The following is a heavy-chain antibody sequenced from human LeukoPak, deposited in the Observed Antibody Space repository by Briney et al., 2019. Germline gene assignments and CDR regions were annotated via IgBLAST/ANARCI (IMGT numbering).Heavy chain of an antibody. CDR1: GGSISSGSYY. D-gene: IGHD2-2*02. CDR2: IYTSGST. J-gene: IGHJ5*02. Sequence: SETLSLTCTVSGGSISSGSYYWSWIRQPAGKGLEWIGRIYTSGSTNYNPSLKGRVTISVDTSKNQFSLKLSSVTAADTAVYYCARELGCSSTSCYTPTYSWFDPWGQGTLVTVSS. V-gene: IGHV4-61*02. CDR3: ARELGCSSTSCYTPTYSWFDP.